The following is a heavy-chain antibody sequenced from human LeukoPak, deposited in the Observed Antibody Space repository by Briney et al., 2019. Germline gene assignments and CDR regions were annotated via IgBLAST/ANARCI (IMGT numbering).Heavy chain of an antibody. V-gene: IGHV4-39*07. CDR2: VYYSRST. Sequence: SETLSLTCTVSGGSIRSSSDYWGWIRPPPGKGLEWIGNVYYSRSTSYNPSLNSRVTRSIDTSKNQFSLKLSSVTAADTAVYYCARVGYSYSINDWSRTGLGAYPTKYHYYMDVWGKGTTVTVSS. J-gene: IGHJ6*03. D-gene: IGHD5-18*01. CDR3: ARVGYSYSINDWSRTGLGAYPTKYHYYMDV. CDR1: GGSIRSSSDY.